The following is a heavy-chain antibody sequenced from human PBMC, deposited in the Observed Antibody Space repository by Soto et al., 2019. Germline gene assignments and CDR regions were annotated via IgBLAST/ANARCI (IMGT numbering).Heavy chain of an antibody. V-gene: IGHV3-30*03. CDR2: ISYDGSNK. Sequence: SGFTFSSYGMHWVRQAPGKGLEWVAVISYDGSNKYYADSVKGRFTISRDNSKNTLYLQMNSLRAEDTAVYYCARSVGSSSWYGGDYGMDVWGQGTTVTVSS. CDR3: ARSVGSSSWYGGDYGMDV. CDR1: GFTFSSYG. J-gene: IGHJ6*02. D-gene: IGHD6-13*01.